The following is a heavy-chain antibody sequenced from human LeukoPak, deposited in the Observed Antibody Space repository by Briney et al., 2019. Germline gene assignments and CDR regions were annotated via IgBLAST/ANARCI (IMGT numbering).Heavy chain of an antibody. J-gene: IGHJ4*02. CDR1: GFTFSDYY. Sequence: GGSLRLSCAASGFTFSDYYMSWIRQAPGKGLEWVSYISSSGSTIYYADSVKGRFTISRDNAKNSLYLQMNSLRAEDTAVYSCGRATGHYDILTGYYNVGYFAYWGQGTLVTVSS. CDR3: GRATGHYDILTGYYNVGYFAY. CDR2: ISSSGSTI. V-gene: IGHV3-11*01. D-gene: IGHD3-9*01.